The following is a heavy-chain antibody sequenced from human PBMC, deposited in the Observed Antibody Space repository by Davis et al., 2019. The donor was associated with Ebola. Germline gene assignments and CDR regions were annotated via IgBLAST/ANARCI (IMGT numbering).Heavy chain of an antibody. J-gene: IGHJ4*02. Sequence: PGGSLRLSCAASGFSFRRYWMHWVRQAPGKGLVWVSRINSDGRSTAYADSVKGRFTISRDNVKSTLYVQMNSLRAEDTAVYYCAKDKGGYSSGWYGSDYFDYWGQGTLVTVSS. CDR3: AKDKGGYSSGWYGSDYFDY. D-gene: IGHD6-19*01. CDR2: INSDGRST. CDR1: GFSFRRYW. V-gene: IGHV3-74*01.